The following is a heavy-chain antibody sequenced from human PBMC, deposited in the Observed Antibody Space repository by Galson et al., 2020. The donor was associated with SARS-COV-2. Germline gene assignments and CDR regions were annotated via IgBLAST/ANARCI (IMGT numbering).Heavy chain of an antibody. V-gene: IGHV4-59*01. D-gene: IGHD6-13*01. J-gene: IGHJ4*02. CDR1: GGSISSYY. Sequence: SETLSLTCTVSGGSISSYYWSWIRQPPGKGLEWIGYIYYSGSTNYNPSLKSRVTISVDTSKNQFSLKLSSVTAADTAVYYCARACSSSWYVFYEYYFDYWGQGTLVTVSS. CDR3: ARACSSSWYVFYEYYFDY. CDR2: IYYSGST.